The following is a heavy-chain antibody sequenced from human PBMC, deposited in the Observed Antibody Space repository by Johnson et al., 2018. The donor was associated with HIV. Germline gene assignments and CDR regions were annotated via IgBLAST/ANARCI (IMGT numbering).Heavy chain of an antibody. CDR3: AKCIWGSSLIDVFDI. CDR1: GFTVSTSY. CDR2: IYSGGST. V-gene: IGHV3-66*01. Sequence: VQLVESGGGLVQPGGSLRLSCAVSGFTVSTSYMTWVRQAPGKGLDWVSVIYSGGSTYYTDSVRGRFTISRDNSKNTLYLQMNSLRVEDTAVYYCAKCIWGSSLIDVFDIWGQGTTVIVSS. J-gene: IGHJ3*02. D-gene: IGHD3-16*01.